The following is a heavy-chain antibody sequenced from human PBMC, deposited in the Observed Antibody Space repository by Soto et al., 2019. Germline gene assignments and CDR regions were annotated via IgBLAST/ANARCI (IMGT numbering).Heavy chain of an antibody. CDR3: VMNSWNAPPAFDF. Sequence: SQTLSLTCVISGDNVSTNSAGWNWIRQSPSRGLEWLGRTYYRSKWYNDYALSVKSRITVHPDTSKNQFSLQLKSVTPDDTGVYYCVMNSWNAPPAFDFWRQGDQVTVFS. CDR2: TYYRSKWYN. D-gene: IGHD1-1*01. J-gene: IGHJ4*02. CDR1: GDNVSTNSAG. V-gene: IGHV6-1*01.